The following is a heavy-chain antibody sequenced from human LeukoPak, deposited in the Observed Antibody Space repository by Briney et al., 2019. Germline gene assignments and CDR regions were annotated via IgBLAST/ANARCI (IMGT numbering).Heavy chain of an antibody. V-gene: IGHV5-51*01. CDR2: IYPGDSTI. CDR3: ASRGGAFYEDY. Sequence: GESPEISRKGSGYTLTEYWLAWVRQMPGKGLEWMGIIYPGDSTIKYSPSFQGQVAISADKSISTASLQWRSLQASDTAIYYCASRGGAFYEDYWGQGTLVTVSS. D-gene: IGHD2-21*01. J-gene: IGHJ4*02. CDR1: GYTLTEYW.